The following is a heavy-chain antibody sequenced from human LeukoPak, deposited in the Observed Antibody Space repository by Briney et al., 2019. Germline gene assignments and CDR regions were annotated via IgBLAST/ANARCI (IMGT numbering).Heavy chain of an antibody. CDR1: GYTFTSYG. CDR3: ASIGSSAYIPFDY. Sequence: AASVKVSCKASGYTFTSYGISWVRQAPGQGLEWMGGITPIFGTANYAQKFQGRVTITADESTSTAYMELSSLRSEDTAVYYCASIGSSAYIPFDYWGQGTLVTVSS. V-gene: IGHV1-69*13. D-gene: IGHD3-22*01. CDR2: ITPIFGTA. J-gene: IGHJ4*02.